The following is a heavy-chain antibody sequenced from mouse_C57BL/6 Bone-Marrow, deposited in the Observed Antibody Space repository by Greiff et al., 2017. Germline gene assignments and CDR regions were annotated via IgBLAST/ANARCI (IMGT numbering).Heavy chain of an antibody. J-gene: IGHJ2*01. CDR1: GFSLSTFGMG. V-gene: IGHV8-8*01. CDR2: IWWDDDK. Sequence: QVTLKVCGPGILQPSQTLSLTCSFSGFSLSTFGMGVGWIRQPSGMGLEWLAPIWWDDDKYYNPALKSRPTNFKDTYTNQVFRKIVNVVTADTATYYCAQITTVVARFDYWGQGTTLTVSS. D-gene: IGHD1-1*01. CDR3: AQITTVVARFDY.